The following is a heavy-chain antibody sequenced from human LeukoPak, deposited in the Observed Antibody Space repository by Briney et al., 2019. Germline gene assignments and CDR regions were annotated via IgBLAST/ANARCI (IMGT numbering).Heavy chain of an antibody. CDR3: ARSRRDWGYFDY. CDR2: INHSGST. V-gene: IGHV4-34*01. CDR1: GGSFSGYY. Sequence: SETLSLTCAVYGGSFSGYYWSWIRQPPGKGLEWIGEINHSGSTNYNPSLKSRVTVSVDTSKNQFSLKLSSVTAADTAVYYCARSRRDWGYFDYWGQGTLVTVSS. J-gene: IGHJ4*02. D-gene: IGHD7-27*01.